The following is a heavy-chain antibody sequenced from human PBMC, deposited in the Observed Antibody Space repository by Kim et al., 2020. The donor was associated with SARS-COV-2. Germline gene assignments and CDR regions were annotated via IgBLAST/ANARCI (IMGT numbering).Heavy chain of an antibody. CDR2: ITPDGSGS. CDR3: ARYMGVSGADY. CDR1: GFTFSGHW. V-gene: IGHV3-74*01. D-gene: IGHD3-10*01. Sequence: RGSLRLSCAASGFTFSGHWMHWVRQAPGKGLVWVSRITPDGSGSDYADSVRGRFTISRDNAKNTLYLQMNSLRAEDTAVYYCARYMGVSGADYWGQGALVIVSS. J-gene: IGHJ4*02.